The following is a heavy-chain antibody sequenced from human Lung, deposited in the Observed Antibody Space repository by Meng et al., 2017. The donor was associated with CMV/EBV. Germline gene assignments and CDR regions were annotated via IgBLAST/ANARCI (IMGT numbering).Heavy chain of an antibody. V-gene: IGHV4-39*01. J-gene: IGHJ5*02. CDR3: ARTSSSGLTPFDP. D-gene: IGHD6-19*01. Sequence: SXTXSLXCTVSGGSISSSSYYWGWIRQPPGKGLEWIGSIYYSGSTYYNPSLKSRVTITVDTSKNQFSLTLSSVTAADTAVYYCARTSSSGLTPFDPWGQGTLVTVSS. CDR2: IYYSGST. CDR1: GGSISSSSYY.